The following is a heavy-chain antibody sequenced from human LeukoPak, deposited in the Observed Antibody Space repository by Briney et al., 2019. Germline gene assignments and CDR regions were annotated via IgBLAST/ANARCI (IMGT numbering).Heavy chain of an antibody. V-gene: IGHV4-39*01. CDR3: ARQGGSVAVDY. Sequence: SETLSLTCTVSGGSISSSSYYWGWLRQPPGKGLEWIGSIYYSGSTYYNPSLKSRVTISVDTSKNQFSLKLSSVTAADTAVYYCARQGGSVAVDYWGQGTLVTVSS. J-gene: IGHJ4*02. D-gene: IGHD1-14*01. CDR2: IYYSGST. CDR1: GGSISSSSYY.